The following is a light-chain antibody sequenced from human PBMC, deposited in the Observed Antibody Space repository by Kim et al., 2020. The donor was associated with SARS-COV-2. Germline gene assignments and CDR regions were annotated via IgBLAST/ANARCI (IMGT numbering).Light chain of an antibody. CDR3: QKCDSAPWT. CDR1: QDISNY. CDR2: AAS. V-gene: IGKV1-27*01. J-gene: IGKJ1*01. Sequence: SASVGDRVTLTCRASQDISNYLAWFQLKPGKAPKLLIYAASALQPGVPSRFSGSGSGTDFTLTVTSLQPEDVATYYCQKCDSAPWTFGQGTKLEI.